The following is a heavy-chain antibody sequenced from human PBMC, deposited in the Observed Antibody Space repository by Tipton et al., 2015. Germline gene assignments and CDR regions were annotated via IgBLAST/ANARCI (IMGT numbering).Heavy chain of an antibody. V-gene: IGHV4-39*01. Sequence: TLSLTCTVSGGSIRGSTRYWGWIRQPPGKGLEWVGTIYYTGSTYYNPSLRSRVTISVDTSKNQFSLKLSSVTAADTAIYYCANLYVDYDYWGQGTLVTVSS. D-gene: IGHD4-17*01. CDR1: GGSIRGSTRY. CDR2: IYYTGST. J-gene: IGHJ4*02. CDR3: ANLYVDYDY.